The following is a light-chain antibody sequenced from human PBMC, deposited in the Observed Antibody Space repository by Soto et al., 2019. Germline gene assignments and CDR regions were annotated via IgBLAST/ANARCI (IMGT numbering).Light chain of an antibody. CDR1: QSINNY. V-gene: IGKV1-39*01. CDR2: VAS. Sequence: DIQLTQSPSSLSASVGDRVTITCRADQSINNYLNWYQQQPGKAPKLLIYVASSLQSGVPSRFSGSRYATDFTLTISNLQPEDFATYYCQQSYSTPSITFGQGTRLEMK. CDR3: QQSYSTPSIT. J-gene: IGKJ5*01.